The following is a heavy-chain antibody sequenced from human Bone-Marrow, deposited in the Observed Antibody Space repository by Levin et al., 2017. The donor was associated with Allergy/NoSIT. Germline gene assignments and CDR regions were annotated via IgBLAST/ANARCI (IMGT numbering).Heavy chain of an antibody. D-gene: IGHD3-3*01. CDR2: ILYTGST. CDR1: NGSISNYY. V-gene: IGHV4-59*08. CDR3: ARHQRYDETSSYYYGMDV. Sequence: SQTLSLTCTVSNGSISNYYWSWIRKPPGKGLEWIGYILYTGSTNYNPSLMSRITMSVVTSKNQFSLKLTSVTAADTAVYYCARHQRYDETSSYYYGMDVWGQGTTVTVSS. J-gene: IGHJ6*02.